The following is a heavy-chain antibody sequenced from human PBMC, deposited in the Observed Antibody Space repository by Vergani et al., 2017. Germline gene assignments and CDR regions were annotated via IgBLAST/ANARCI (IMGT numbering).Heavy chain of an antibody. CDR3: ARDELLEDWFDP. Sequence: QLQLQESGPGLVKPSETLSLTCTVSGGSISSSSYYWGWIRQPPGKGLEWIGSICYSGSTYYNPALKSRVTISVDTSKNQFSLQRSSGTAADTAVYYCARDELLEDWFDPWGQGTLVTVSS. J-gene: IGHJ5*02. D-gene: IGHD1-1*01. V-gene: IGHV4-39*01. CDR1: GGSISSSSYY. CDR2: ICYSGST.